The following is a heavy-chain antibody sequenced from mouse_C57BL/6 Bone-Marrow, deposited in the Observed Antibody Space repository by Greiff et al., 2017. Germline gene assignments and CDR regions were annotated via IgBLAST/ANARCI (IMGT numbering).Heavy chain of an antibody. D-gene: IGHD3-2*01. CDR3: ARSSRQPGVDY. Sequence: QVQLQQSGAELVRPGASVTLSCKASGYTFTDYYINWVKQRPGQGLEWIARLYPGSGNTYYNEKFKGKATLTAEKSSSTAYMQLSSLTSEDSAVYFCARSSRQPGVDYWCQGTSVTVSS. CDR1: GYTFTDYY. J-gene: IGHJ4*01. CDR2: LYPGSGNT. V-gene: IGHV1-76*01.